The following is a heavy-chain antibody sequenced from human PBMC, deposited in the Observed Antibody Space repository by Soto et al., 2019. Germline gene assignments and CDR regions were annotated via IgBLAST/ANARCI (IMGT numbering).Heavy chain of an antibody. CDR2: ISGYNANT. D-gene: IGHD3-22*01. J-gene: IGHJ4*02. CDR3: ARGGYYYGSSGYYSDY. CDR1: GYTFTGYG. Sequence: ASVKVSCKASGYTFTGYGIGWVRHAPGQGLEWMGWISGYNANTNYPQKLQGRITMTTDTSTSTAYMELRSLRSDDTAVYYCARGGYYYGSSGYYSDYWGQGTLVTVSS. V-gene: IGHV1-18*01.